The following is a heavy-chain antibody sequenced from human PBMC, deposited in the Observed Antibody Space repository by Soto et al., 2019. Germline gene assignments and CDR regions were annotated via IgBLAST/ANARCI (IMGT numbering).Heavy chain of an antibody. Sequence: QVQLVESVGGVVQPGRSLRLSCAASGFTFSSYAMHRVRQAPGKGLELVAVISYDGSNKYYTDSVKGRFTISRDNSKNTLYLPMNSLRAEDTAVYYCARPLWRDDYNWGYFDLWGRGTLVTVSS. D-gene: IGHD4-4*01. CDR3: ARPLWRDDYNWGYFDL. CDR2: ISYDGSNK. CDR1: GFTFSSYA. V-gene: IGHV3-30-3*01. J-gene: IGHJ2*01.